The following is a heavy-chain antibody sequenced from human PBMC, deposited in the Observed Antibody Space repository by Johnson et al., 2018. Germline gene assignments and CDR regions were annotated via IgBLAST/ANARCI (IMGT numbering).Heavy chain of an antibody. CDR1: GGSISSSNHY. Sequence: QVQLQESGPGLVKPSETLSLTCTVSGGSISSSNHYWGWIRQPPGKGLECIGSIYYIGTSYYNPSLRSRATISIDRSKNQFFLNLSSVTAADTAVDYCARVWDRTNYYYMDVWGKGTTVNV. CDR2: IYYIGTS. V-gene: IGHV4-39*07. J-gene: IGHJ6*03. D-gene: IGHD1-14*01. CDR3: ARVWDRTNYYYMDV.